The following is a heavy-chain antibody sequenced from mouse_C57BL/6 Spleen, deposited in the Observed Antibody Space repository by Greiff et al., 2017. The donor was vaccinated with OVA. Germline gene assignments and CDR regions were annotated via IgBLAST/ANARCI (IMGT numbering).Heavy chain of an antibody. V-gene: IGHV5-16*01. CDR1: GFTFSDYY. CDR3: ARADPWFAY. CDR2: INYDGSST. Sequence: EVKVVESEGGLVQPGSSMKLSCTASGFTFSDYYMAWVRQVPEKGLEWVANINYDGSSTYYLDSLKSRFIISRDNAKNILYLQMSSLKSEDTATYYCARADPWFAYWGQGTLVTVSA. J-gene: IGHJ3*01.